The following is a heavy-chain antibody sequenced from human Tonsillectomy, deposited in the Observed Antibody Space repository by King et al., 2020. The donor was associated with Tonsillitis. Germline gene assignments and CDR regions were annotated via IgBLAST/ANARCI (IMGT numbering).Heavy chain of an antibody. CDR3: ARGVTVTTWGVFDY. CDR1: GFTVSSNY. D-gene: IGHD4-17*01. V-gene: IGHV3-66*01. CDR2: IYSDGGT. J-gene: IGHJ4*02. Sequence: VQLVESGGGLVQPGGSLRLSCAASGFTVSSNYMSWVRQAPGKGLEWVSVIYSDGGTHSADSVTGRFTISRDNSKNTLYLQMKSLRAEDTAVYYCARGVTVTTWGVFDYWGQGTLVTVSS.